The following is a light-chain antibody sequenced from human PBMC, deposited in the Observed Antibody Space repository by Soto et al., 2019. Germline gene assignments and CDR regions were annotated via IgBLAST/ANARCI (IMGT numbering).Light chain of an antibody. J-gene: IGLJ3*02. V-gene: IGLV4-69*01. Sequence: QPVLTQSPSASASLGASVKLTCTLISGHSSYAIAWHQLLPEKGPRFLMKLTSDGSHSKGDGIPDRFSGSSSGAERYLTISSLQSEDEADYYCQTWGTGINWVFGGGTKLTVL. CDR1: SGHSSYA. CDR2: LTSDGSH. CDR3: QTWGTGINWV.